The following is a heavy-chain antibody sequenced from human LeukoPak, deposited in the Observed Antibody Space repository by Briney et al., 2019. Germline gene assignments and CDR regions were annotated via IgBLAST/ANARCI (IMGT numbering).Heavy chain of an antibody. V-gene: IGHV4-34*01. CDR3: ARHPPNRAYNWFDP. J-gene: IGHJ5*02. Sequence: SETLSLTCAVYGGSFSGYYWSWIRQPPGKGLEWIGEINHSGSTNYNPSLKSRVTISVDTSKNQFSLKLCSVTAADTAVYYCARHPPNRAYNWFDPWGQGTLVTVSS. CDR1: GGSFSGYY. D-gene: IGHD1-14*01. CDR2: INHSGST.